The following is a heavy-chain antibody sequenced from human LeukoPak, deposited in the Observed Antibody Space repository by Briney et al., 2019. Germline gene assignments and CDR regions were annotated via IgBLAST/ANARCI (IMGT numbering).Heavy chain of an antibody. CDR1: GFTFSSYG. Sequence: GGSLRLSCAASGFTFSSYGVHWVRQAPGKGLEWVAVISYDGSNEYYADSVKGRFTISRDNSKNTLYLQMNSLRAEDTAVYYCAKDVEMATIEGNFDYWGQGTLVTVSS. V-gene: IGHV3-30*18. CDR2: ISYDGSNE. J-gene: IGHJ4*02. CDR3: AKDVEMATIEGNFDY. D-gene: IGHD5-24*01.